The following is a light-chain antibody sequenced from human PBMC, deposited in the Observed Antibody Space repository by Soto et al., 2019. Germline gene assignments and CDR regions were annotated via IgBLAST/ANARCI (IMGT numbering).Light chain of an antibody. Sequence: QSALTQPRSVSGSPGQSVTISCTGTSSDVGGYNYVSWYQQHPGKAPKLVIYDVSKRPSGVPDRFSGSKSGNTASLTISGLQAEDEADYYCCSYAGSYRGVFGTGTKVTVL. J-gene: IGLJ1*01. V-gene: IGLV2-11*01. CDR3: CSYAGSYRGV. CDR2: DVS. CDR1: SSDVGGYNY.